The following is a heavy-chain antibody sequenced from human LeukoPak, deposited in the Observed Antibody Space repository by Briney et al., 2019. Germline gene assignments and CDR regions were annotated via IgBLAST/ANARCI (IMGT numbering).Heavy chain of an antibody. D-gene: IGHD1-26*01. CDR2: IVVGSGNT. CDR3: AAAPDSGIAFDI. V-gene: IGHV1-58*02. Sequence: SVKVSCKASGFTFTSSAMQWVRQARGQRLEWIGWIVVGSGNTNYAQKFQERVTITRDMSTGTAYMELSSLRSEDTAVYYCAAAPDSGIAFDIWGQGTMVTVSS. CDR1: GFTFTSSA. J-gene: IGHJ3*02.